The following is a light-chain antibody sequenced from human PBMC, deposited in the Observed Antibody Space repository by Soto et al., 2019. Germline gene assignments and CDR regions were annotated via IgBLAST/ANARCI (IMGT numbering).Light chain of an antibody. J-gene: IGLJ2*01. V-gene: IGLV2-14*01. CDR3: SSYTSSSTVL. Sequence: QSALTQPASVSGSLGQSITISCTGTSSDVGGYNYVSWYQQHPGKDPKVVIFEVTKRPSGVSSRLSGSKSGNTASLTVSGLQAEDEGEYYCSSYTSSSTVLFGGGTKLTVL. CDR1: SSDVGGYNY. CDR2: EVT.